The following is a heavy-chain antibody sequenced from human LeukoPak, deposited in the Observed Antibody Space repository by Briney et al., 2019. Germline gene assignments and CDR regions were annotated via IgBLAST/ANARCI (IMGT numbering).Heavy chain of an antibody. V-gene: IGHV3-9*01. CDR3: AKDRAYSSSHFDY. CDR1: GFTFDDYA. J-gene: IGHJ4*02. D-gene: IGHD6-13*01. CDR2: VSWNSGSI. Sequence: PGGSLRLSCAASGFTFDDYAMHWARQAPGKGLEWVSGVSWNSGSIGYADSVKGRFTISRDNAKNSLYLQMNSLRAEDTALYYCAKDRAYSSSHFDYWGQGTLVTVSS.